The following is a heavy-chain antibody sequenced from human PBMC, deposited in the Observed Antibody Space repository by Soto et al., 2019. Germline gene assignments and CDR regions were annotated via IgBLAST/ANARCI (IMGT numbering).Heavy chain of an antibody. J-gene: IGHJ4*02. D-gene: IGHD4-17*01. V-gene: IGHV3-66*01. Sequence: EVQLVQSGRGLVQPGGSLRLSCVASGFTIYKNDMIWVRQAPGKGLEWVAHIHFDGSAYYADSVKGRFTISKDNSKNTLYSQMNSLRSEDPAVSYCAAYGPNSGDGYWGQGTLVTVSS. CDR2: IHFDGSA. CDR1: GFTIYKND. CDR3: AAYGPNSGDGY.